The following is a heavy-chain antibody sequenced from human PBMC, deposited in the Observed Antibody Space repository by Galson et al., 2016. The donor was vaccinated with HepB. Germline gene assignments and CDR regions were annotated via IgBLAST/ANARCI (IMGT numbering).Heavy chain of an antibody. CDR3: ARENFWKLDQ. V-gene: IGHV3-7*03. D-gene: IGHD3-3*01. J-gene: IGHJ5*02. CDR2: IRADGTAN. Sequence: SLRLSCAASGFSFSRYWMAWVRQAPGKGLEWVGNIRADGTANDYVGYVKGRFTMSRDNAQKSLFLQMTSLRVDDTAVYYCARENFWKLDQWGQGTLVTVSS. CDR1: GFSFSRYW.